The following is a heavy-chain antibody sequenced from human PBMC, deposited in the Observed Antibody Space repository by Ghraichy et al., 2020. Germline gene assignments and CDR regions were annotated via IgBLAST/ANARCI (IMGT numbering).Heavy chain of an antibody. J-gene: IGHJ6*02. CDR3: ATEGVVGATRQYYYYYYGMDV. D-gene: IGHD1-26*01. V-gene: IGHV1-24*01. Sequence: ASVKVSCKVSGYTLTELSMHWVRQAPGKGLEWMGGFDPEDGETIYAQKFQGRVTMTEDTSTDTAYMELSSLRSEDTAVYYCATEGVVGATRQYYYYYYGMDVWGQGTTVTVSS. CDR1: GYTLTELS. CDR2: FDPEDGET.